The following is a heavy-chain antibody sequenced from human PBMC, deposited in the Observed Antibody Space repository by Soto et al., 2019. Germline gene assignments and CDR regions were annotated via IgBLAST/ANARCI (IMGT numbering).Heavy chain of an antibody. J-gene: IGHJ4*02. V-gene: IGHV3-23*01. CDR1: GFTFSSYA. CDR3: TRRGSGSDYDF. CDR2: ISGSGDST. Sequence: EVQLLESGGGLVQPGGSLRLSCAASGFTFSSYAMRWVRQAPVKGLEWVSAISGSGDSTYYADSVKGRFTISTDNSKNTLYLQMNSLRAEDTALYYCTRRGSGSDYDFWGQGTLVTVSS. D-gene: IGHD1-26*01.